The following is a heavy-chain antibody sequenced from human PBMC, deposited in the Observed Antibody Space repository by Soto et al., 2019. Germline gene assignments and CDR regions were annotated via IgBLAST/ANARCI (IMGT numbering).Heavy chain of an antibody. CDR2: IYYSGST. V-gene: IGHV4-59*08. J-gene: IGHJ4*02. CDR1: GGSISSYY. CDR3: ARLLPGPNDFWSGYSPGYFNY. D-gene: IGHD3-3*01. Sequence: TLSLTCTVPGGSISSYYWSWIRQPPGKGLEWIGYIYYSGSTNYNPSLKSRVTISVDTSKNQFSLKLSSVTAADTAVYYCARLLPGPNDFWSGYSPGYFNYWGQGTLVNVSS.